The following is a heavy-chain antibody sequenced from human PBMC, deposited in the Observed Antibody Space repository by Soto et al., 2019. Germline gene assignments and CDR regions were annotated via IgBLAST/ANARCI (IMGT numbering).Heavy chain of an antibody. J-gene: IGHJ5*02. D-gene: IGHD4-17*01. CDR1: GYTFTSYA. CDR2: INVGNVNT. CDR3: ARGKNEYGINWLDP. V-gene: IGHV1-3*01. Sequence: ASVKVSCKASGYTFTSYAMHWVRQAPGQRLEWMGWINVGNVNTKYSQKFQGRVTITRDTSATTAYMELSSLRSEDTAVYYCARGKNEYGINWLDPWAQGTLVTVSS.